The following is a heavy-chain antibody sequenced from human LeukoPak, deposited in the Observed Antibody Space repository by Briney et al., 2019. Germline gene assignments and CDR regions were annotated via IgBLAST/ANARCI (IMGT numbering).Heavy chain of an antibody. J-gene: IGHJ5*02. CDR1: GGSFSGYY. CDR3: ARRQYDFWGGNWFDP. D-gene: IGHD3-3*01. Sequence: PSETLSLTCAVYGGSFSGYYWSWIRQPPGKGLEWIGEINHSGSTDYNPSLKSRVTISVDTSKNQFSLKLSSVTAADTAVYYCARRQYDFWGGNWFDPWGQGTLVTVSS. CDR2: INHSGST. V-gene: IGHV4-34*01.